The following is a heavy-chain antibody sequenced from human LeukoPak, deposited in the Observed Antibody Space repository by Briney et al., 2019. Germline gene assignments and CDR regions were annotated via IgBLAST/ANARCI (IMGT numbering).Heavy chain of an antibody. CDR3: ARLEVDCSGGSCYRYFDY. D-gene: IGHD2-15*01. V-gene: IGHV5-51*01. J-gene: IGHJ4*02. Sequence: KLGESLKISCKGSGYSFTSYWIGWVRQMPGKGLEWMGIIYPGDSDTRYSPSFQGQVTISADKSISTAYLQWSSLKASDTAMYYCARLEVDCSGGSCYRYFDYWGQGTLVTVSS. CDR1: GYSFTSYW. CDR2: IYPGDSDT.